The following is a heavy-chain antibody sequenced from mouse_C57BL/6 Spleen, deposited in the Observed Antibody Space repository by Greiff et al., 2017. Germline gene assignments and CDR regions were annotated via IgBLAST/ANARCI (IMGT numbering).Heavy chain of an antibody. CDR1: GYSIPSGYY. D-gene: IGHD2-3*01. CDR3: ARDDGYFLFDY. J-gene: IGHJ2*01. Sequence: EVQLQQSGPGLVKPSQSLSLTCSVTGYSIPSGYYWNWIRQFPGNKLEWMGYISYDGSNNYNPSLKNRISITRDTSKNQFFLKLNSVTTEDTATYYCARDDGYFLFDYWGQGTTLTVSS. CDR2: ISYDGSN. V-gene: IGHV3-6*01.